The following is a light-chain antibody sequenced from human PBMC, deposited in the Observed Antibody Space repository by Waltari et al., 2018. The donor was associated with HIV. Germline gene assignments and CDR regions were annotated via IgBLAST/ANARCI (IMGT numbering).Light chain of an antibody. J-gene: IGLJ1*01. V-gene: IGLV2-23*01. CDR2: ETS. CDR3: CSYAGRFSYV. CDR1: LCDIGSYNL. Sequence: QSALTQPTSVSGSPGQSITIPCVGTLCDIGSYNLVSWYQVCPDMAPRLIIFETSERPSGISHRYSGSKSGTAASLTISGLQIEDEGDYFCCSYAGRFSYVFGSGTTVTV.